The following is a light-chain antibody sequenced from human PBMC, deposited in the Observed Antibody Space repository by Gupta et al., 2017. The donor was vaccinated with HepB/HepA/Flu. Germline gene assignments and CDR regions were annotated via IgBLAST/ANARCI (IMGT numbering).Light chain of an antibody. Sequence: DIQMTQSPSSLPASVGDRVTITCRASQAVGNDLAWYQQKPGKAPNRLIYAASNLQSGVPLRFSGSGSGTEFTLTISSLQPEDFATYYCLQHNNYPHTFGPGTKVEIK. CDR1: QAVGND. J-gene: IGKJ1*01. V-gene: IGKV1-17*01. CDR2: AAS. CDR3: LQHNNYPHT.